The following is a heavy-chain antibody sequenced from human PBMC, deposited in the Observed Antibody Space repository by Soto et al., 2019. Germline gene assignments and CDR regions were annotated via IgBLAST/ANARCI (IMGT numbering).Heavy chain of an antibody. CDR2: IIPIFGTA. D-gene: IGHD4-17*01. CDR1: GGTFSSYA. CDR3: TRDNRFSDYGGNHYFDY. V-gene: IGHV1-69*13. Sequence: SVKVSCKASGGTFSSYAISWVRQAPGQGLEWMGGIIPIFGTANYAQKFQGRVTITADESTSTAYMELSSLRSDDTALYYCTRDNRFSDYGGNHYFDYWGQGSLVTVSS. J-gene: IGHJ4*02.